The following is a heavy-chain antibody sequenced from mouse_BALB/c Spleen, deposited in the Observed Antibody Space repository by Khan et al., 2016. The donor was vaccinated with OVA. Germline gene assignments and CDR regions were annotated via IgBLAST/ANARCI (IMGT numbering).Heavy chain of an antibody. D-gene: IGHD1-1*01. CDR2: IDPTTGYT. V-gene: IGHV1-7*01. Sequence: QVQLKQSGAELAKPGASVKMSCTASGYTFTNYWMHWVKQRPGQGLEWIGYIDPTTGYTEYNPKFKDKATLTADKSSSTAYMQLSSLTSEDSAVFYGTSHRSSYTWFGYWGQGTPVTVSA. CDR3: TSHRSSYTWFGY. CDR1: GYTFTNYW. J-gene: IGHJ3*01.